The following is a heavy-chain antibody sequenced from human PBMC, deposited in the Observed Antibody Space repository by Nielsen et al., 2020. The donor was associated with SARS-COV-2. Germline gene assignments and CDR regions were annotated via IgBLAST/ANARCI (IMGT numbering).Heavy chain of an antibody. V-gene: IGHV1-69*01. J-gene: IGHJ6*02. CDR2: IIPIFGTA. D-gene: IGHD1-26*01. Sequence: WVRQAPGQGLEWMGGIIPIFGTANYAQKFQGRVTITADESTSTAYMELSSLRSEDTAVYYCARDRVIVGATTGVDYCYGMDVWGQGTTVTVSS. CDR3: ARDRVIVGATTGVDYCYGMDV.